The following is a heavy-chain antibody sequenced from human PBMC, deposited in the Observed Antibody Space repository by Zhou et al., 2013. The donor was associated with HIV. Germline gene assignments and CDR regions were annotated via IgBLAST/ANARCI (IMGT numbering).Heavy chain of an antibody. J-gene: IGHJ6*03. CDR2: ISVYSGNT. CDR1: GDTFRSSYA. V-gene: IGHV1-18*01. CDR3: ARAITARHYYMDV. Sequence: QVQLVQSGAEVRKPGSSVKVSCRVSGDTFRSSYAITWVRQAPGQGLQWMGWISVYSGNTDYAQKFQGRVTLTTDTSTNTAYMELRSLTSDDTATYYCARAITARHYYMDVWGKGTTVTVSS. D-gene: IGHD1-20*01.